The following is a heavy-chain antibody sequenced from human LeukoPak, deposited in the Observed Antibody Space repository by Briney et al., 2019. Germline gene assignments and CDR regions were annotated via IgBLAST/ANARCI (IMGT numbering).Heavy chain of an antibody. J-gene: IGHJ4*02. D-gene: IGHD6-13*01. Sequence: PSETLSLTCAVYGGSFSGYYWSWIRQPPGKGLEWIGSIYHSGSTYYNPSLKSRVTISVDTSKNQFSLKLSSVTAADTAVYYCGVGKEQLALYYFDYWGQGTLVTVSS. CDR2: IYHSGST. CDR3: GVGKEQLALYYFDY. V-gene: IGHV4-34*01. CDR1: GGSFSGYY.